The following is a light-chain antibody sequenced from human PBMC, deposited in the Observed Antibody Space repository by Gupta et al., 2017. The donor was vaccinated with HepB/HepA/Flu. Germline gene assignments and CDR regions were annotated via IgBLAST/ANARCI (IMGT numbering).Light chain of an antibody. Sequence: DIQLTQSPSFLSASVGDRVTITCRASQDINSYLIWYQQKPGKAPNLLIYTASTLQGGVPSRFSGSGSGTEFTLTISSLQPEDFATYYCQQFNSYPITFGQGTRLDNK. CDR2: TAS. J-gene: IGKJ5*01. CDR3: QQFNSYPIT. CDR1: QDINSY. V-gene: IGKV1-9*01.